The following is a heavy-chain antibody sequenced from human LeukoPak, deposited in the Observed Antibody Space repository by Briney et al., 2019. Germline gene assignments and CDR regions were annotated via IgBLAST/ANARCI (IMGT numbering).Heavy chain of an antibody. J-gene: IGHJ4*02. Sequence: SETLSLTCAVYGGSFSGYYWSWIRQPPGKGLEWIGEINHSGSTNYNPSLKSRVTISVGTSKNQFSLKLSSVTAADTAVYYCARGALQYYYDSSGYYVKFDYWGQGTLVTVSS. CDR3: ARGALQYYYDSSGYYVKFDY. D-gene: IGHD3-22*01. CDR2: INHSGST. V-gene: IGHV4-34*01. CDR1: GGSFSGYY.